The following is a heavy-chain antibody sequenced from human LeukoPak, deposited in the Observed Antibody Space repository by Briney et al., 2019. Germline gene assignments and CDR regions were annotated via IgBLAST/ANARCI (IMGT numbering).Heavy chain of an antibody. CDR2: ISYDGSNK. Sequence: GGSPRLSCAASGFTFSSYGMHWVRQAPGKGLEWVAVISYDGSNKYYADSVRGRFTISRDNSKNALYLQMNSLRAEDTAVYYCAKAYGYGDYFDYWGQGTLVTVSS. CDR3: AKAYGYGDYFDY. CDR1: GFTFSSYG. J-gene: IGHJ4*02. V-gene: IGHV3-30*18. D-gene: IGHD4/OR15-4a*01.